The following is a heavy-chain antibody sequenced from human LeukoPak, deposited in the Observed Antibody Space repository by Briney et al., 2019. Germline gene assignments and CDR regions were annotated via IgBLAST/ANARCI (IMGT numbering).Heavy chain of an antibody. Sequence: SETLSLTCAVHGGSFSGYYWSWIRQPPGKGLEWIGEINHSGSTNYNPSLKSRVTISVDTSKNQFSLKLSSVTAADTAVYYCARSTLRIRGVINRGAFDIWGQGTMVSVSS. V-gene: IGHV4-34*01. D-gene: IGHD3-10*01. CDR3: ARSTLRIRGVINRGAFDI. J-gene: IGHJ3*02. CDR1: GGSFSGYY. CDR2: INHSGST.